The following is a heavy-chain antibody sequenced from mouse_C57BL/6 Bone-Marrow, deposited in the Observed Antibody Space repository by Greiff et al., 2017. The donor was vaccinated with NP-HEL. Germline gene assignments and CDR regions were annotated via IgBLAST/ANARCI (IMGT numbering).Heavy chain of an antibody. J-gene: IGHJ2*01. Sequence: VKLMESGAELVRPGTSVKMSCKASGYTFTNYWIGWAKQRPGHGLEWIGDIYPGGGYTNYNEKFKGKATLTADKSSSTAYMQFSSLTSEDSAIYYCARCPIYYGYGFDYWGQGTTLTVSS. CDR2: IYPGGGYT. V-gene: IGHV1-63*01. CDR3: ARCPIYYGYGFDY. CDR1: GYTFTNYW. D-gene: IGHD2-2*01.